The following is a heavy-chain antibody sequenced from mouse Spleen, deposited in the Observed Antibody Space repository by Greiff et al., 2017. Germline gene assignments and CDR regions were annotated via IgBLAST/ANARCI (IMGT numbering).Heavy chain of an antibody. D-gene: IGHD2-3*01. J-gene: IGHJ2*01. Sequence: EVQRVESEGGLVQPGSSMKLSCTASGFTFSDYYMAWVRQVPEKGLEWVANINYDGSSTYYLDSLKSRFIISRDNAKNILYLQMSSLKSEDTATYYCARERGYDGYYGWDYFDYWGQGTTLTVSS. V-gene: IGHV5-16*01. CDR3: ARERGYDGYYGWDYFDY. CDR2: INYDGSST. CDR1: GFTFSDYY.